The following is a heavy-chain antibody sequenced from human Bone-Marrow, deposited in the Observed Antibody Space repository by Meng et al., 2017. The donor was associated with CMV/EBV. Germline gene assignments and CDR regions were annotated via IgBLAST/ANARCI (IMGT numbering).Heavy chain of an antibody. V-gene: IGHV3-30-3*01. CDR1: GFTFSTYS. CDR3: AREGYGMDV. CDR2: ISYDGSYK. J-gene: IGHJ6*02. Sequence: GESLKISCAASGFTFSTYSIHWVRQAPGKGLEWVALISYDGSYKYYGDSVKGRFTISRDNSKGTLYLQMNSLRAEDTAVYYCAREGYGMDVWGQGNTVTVSS.